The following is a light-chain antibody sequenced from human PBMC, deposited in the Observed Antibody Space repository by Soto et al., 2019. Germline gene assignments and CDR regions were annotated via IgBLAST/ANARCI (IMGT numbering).Light chain of an antibody. V-gene: IGKV3-20*01. J-gene: IGKJ2*01. CDR1: QSVSSSY. CDR3: QQYGSSPPYT. CDR2: GAY. Sequence: EIVLTQSPGTLSLSPGERATLSCRASQSVSSSYLAWYQQKPGQAPRLLIFGAYSRATGIPDRFSGSGSGTDFTLNISRLEPEDFAVYYCQQYGSSPPYTFGQGTKL.